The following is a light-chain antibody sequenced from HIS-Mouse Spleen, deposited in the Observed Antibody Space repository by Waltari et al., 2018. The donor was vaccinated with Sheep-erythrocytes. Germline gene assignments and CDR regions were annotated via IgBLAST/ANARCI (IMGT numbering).Light chain of an antibody. CDR1: SSDVGGYNS. Sequence: QSALTQPRSVSGSPGQSVTISCTGTSSDVGGYNSVPWSQQHPGKAPKLMIYDVSKRPSGVPDRFSGSKSGNTASLTISGLQAEDEADYYCCSYAGSYNHVFATGTKVTVL. CDR2: DVS. CDR3: CSYAGSYNHV. J-gene: IGLJ1*01. V-gene: IGLV2-11*01.